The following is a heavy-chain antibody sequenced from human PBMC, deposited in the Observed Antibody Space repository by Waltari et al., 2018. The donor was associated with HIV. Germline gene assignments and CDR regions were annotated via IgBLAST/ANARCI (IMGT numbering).Heavy chain of an antibody. V-gene: IGHV3-23*01. J-gene: IGHJ4*02. CDR3: AREGSFSSSGSFGDY. D-gene: IGHD1-26*01. CDR1: GFIFSSYA. CDR2: ISGSGSSP. Sequence: EVQLLESGGGLVQPGGSLRLSCAASGFIFSSYAMTWVRQAPGKGLVWVSSISGSGSSPYFADSVKGRFTISRDNSKNTLYLQMNSLRAEDTAVYYCAREGSFSSSGSFGDYWGQGTLVTVSS.